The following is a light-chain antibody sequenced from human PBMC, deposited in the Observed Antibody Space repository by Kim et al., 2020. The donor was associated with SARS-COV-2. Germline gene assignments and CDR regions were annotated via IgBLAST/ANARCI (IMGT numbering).Light chain of an antibody. CDR1: QTISHYY. V-gene: IGKV3-20*01. CDR2: GTT. CDR3: QQYGGSLT. Sequence: LAPRDRATRSCRDSQTISHYYLARYQQKPGQGPRLLIYGTTNRDTGITDRFSGSGSGTDFTLTISRLEPEDFEVYYWQQYGGSLTFGGGTKVDIK. J-gene: IGKJ4*01.